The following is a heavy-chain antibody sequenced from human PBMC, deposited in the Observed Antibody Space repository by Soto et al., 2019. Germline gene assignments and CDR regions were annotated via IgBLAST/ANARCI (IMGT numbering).Heavy chain of an antibody. CDR2: ISGSSGST. CDR3: STSSPTGELLPRRWVRSEKGLFGY. J-gene: IGHJ4*02. CDR1: RFTFNTYA. V-gene: IGHV3-23*01. D-gene: IGHD1-26*01. Sequence: LRPSWAASRFTFNTYAMNCIRQAPGKGLQWVAAISGSSGSTYYANSVKGRFTISTHNSKNTLNLPMNGLTAEDTAVTYGSTSSPTGELLPRRWVRSEKGLFGYWGQGTLVTVS.